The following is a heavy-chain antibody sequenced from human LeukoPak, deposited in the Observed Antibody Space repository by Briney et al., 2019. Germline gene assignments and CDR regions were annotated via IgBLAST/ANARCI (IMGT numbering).Heavy chain of an antibody. J-gene: IGHJ4*02. D-gene: IGHD5-12*01. V-gene: IGHV1-69*06. CDR1: GGTFSSYA. CDR2: IIPIFGTA. Sequence: ASVKLSCKASGGTFSSYAISWVRQAPGQGLEWMGGIIPIFGTANYAQKFQGRVTITADKSTSTAYMELSSLRSEDTAVYYCARKSGYDQYFDYWGQGTLVTVSS. CDR3: ARKSGYDQYFDY.